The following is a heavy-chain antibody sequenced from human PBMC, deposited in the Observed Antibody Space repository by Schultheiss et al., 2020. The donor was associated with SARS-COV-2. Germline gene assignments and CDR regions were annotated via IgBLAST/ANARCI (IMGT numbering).Heavy chain of an antibody. CDR2: IHYSGST. CDR3: ARGGGYCTGGVCYPNWFDP. D-gene: IGHD2-8*02. Sequence: SETLSLTCTVSGGSISSGGDYWSWIRQHPGKGLEWIGYIHYSGSTYYNPSLMSRVTISVDTSKNQFSLKLSSVTAADTAVYYCARGGGYCTGGVCYPNWFDPWGQGTLVTVSS. V-gene: IGHV4-31*03. J-gene: IGHJ5*02. CDR1: GGSISSGGDY.